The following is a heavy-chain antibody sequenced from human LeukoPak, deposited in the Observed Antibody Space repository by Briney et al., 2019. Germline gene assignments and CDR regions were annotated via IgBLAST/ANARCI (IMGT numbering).Heavy chain of an antibody. CDR2: ISSNGGST. V-gene: IGHV3-64*01. J-gene: IGHJ6*02. Sequence: GGSLRLSCAASGFTFSSYAMHWVRQAPGKGLEYVSAISSNGGSTYYANSVKGRFTISRDNSKNTLYLQMNSLRAEDTAVYYCARDRSVYSSPTRYGMDVWGQGTTVTVSS. D-gene: IGHD4-11*01. CDR3: ARDRSVYSSPTRYGMDV. CDR1: GFTFSSYA.